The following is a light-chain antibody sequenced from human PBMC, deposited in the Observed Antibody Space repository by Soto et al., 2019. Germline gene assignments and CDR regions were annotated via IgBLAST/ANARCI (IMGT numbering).Light chain of an antibody. J-gene: IGKJ1*01. CDR1: QSVSTS. Sequence: EIVMTQSPVILSVSPGERVTLSCRASQSVSTSLAWYQQKVGQAPRLLIYGASTRATGIPARFSGSGSGTEFTLTISSLQSEDFAVYYCQQYNNWPPWTFGQGTKVEI. CDR3: QQYNNWPPWT. CDR2: GAS. V-gene: IGKV3-15*01.